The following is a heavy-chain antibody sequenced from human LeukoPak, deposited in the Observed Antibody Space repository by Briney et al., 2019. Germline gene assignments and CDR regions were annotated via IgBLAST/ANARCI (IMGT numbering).Heavy chain of an antibody. D-gene: IGHD3-10*01. J-gene: IGHJ4*02. CDR2: MNPNSGNT. V-gene: IGHV1-8*01. Sequence: ASVKVSCKAPGYTFTSYDINWVRQATGQGLEWMGWMNPNSGNTGYAQKFQGRVTMTRNTSISTAYMELSSLRSEDTAVYYCARGIMVRGVIYDYWGQGTLVTVSS. CDR1: GYTFTSYD. CDR3: ARGIMVRGVIYDY.